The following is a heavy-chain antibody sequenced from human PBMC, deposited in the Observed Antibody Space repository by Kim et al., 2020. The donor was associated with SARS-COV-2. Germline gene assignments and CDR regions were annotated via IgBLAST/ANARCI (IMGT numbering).Heavy chain of an antibody. D-gene: IGHD3-10*01. J-gene: IGHJ4*02. V-gene: IGHV4-59*01. CDR3: ARSPLWLPFDY. CDR2: ST. Sequence: STKYNPPLKSRVTISVDTSKNQFSLKLSSVTAADTAVYYCARSPLWLPFDYWGQGTLVTVSS.